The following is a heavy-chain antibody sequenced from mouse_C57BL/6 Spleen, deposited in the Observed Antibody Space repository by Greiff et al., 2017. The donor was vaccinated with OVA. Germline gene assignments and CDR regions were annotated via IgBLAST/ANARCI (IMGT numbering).Heavy chain of an antibody. CDR3: ARSGYSAWFAY. V-gene: IGHV1-22*01. Sequence: EVQLQQSGPELVKPGASVKMSCKASGYTFTDYNMHWVKQSHGKSLEWIGYINPNNGGTSYNQKFKGKATLTVNKSSSTAYMELRSLTSEDSAVYSCARSGYSAWFAYWGQGTLVTVSA. CDR1: GYTFTDYN. CDR2: INPNNGGT. D-gene: IGHD2-12*01. J-gene: IGHJ3*01.